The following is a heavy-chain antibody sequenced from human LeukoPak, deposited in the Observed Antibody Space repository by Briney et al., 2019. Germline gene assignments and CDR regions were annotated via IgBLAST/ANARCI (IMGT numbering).Heavy chain of an antibody. CDR1: GFTFSSHW. V-gene: IGHV3-74*01. D-gene: IGHD3-16*01. Sequence: QSGGSLRLSCAASGFTFSSHWMHWVRQAPGKGLVWVSRINSDGSSISYADSVKGRFTISRDNAKNTLYLQMNSLRAEDTAVYYCARVRHPGGEYYFDYWGQGTLVTVSS. CDR2: INSDGSSI. J-gene: IGHJ4*02. CDR3: ARVRHPGGEYYFDY.